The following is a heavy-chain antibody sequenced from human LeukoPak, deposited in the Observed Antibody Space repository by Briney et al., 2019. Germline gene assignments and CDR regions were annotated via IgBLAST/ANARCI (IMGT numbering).Heavy chain of an antibody. Sequence: SETLSLTCTVSGGSISSNGYYWGWIRQPPGKGLEWVGSFYYTGSTFYSPSLKSRVTISVDTSKNQFSLKLSSVTAADTAVYYCARRSGTYHAFDIWGQGTMVTVSS. D-gene: IGHD1-26*01. CDR3: ARRSGTYHAFDI. CDR2: FYYTGST. V-gene: IGHV4-39*01. CDR1: GGSISSNGYY. J-gene: IGHJ3*02.